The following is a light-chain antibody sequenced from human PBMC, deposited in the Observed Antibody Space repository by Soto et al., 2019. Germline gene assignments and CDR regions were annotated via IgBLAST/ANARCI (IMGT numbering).Light chain of an antibody. J-gene: IGKJ5*01. CDR3: QQSFTTASIT. CDR2: AAS. Sequence: DIQMTQSPSSLSASVGDRVTITCRASQSISRNLNWYQHKPGKAPKLLIYAASSLQNGVPSRFRGGGSGTEFTLSINSLQPEDFGTYYCQQSFTTASITFGQGTRLDIK. V-gene: IGKV1-39*01. CDR1: QSISRN.